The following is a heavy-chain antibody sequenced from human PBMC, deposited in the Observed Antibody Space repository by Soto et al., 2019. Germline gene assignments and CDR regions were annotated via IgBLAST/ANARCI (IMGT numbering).Heavy chain of an antibody. D-gene: IGHD6-13*01. V-gene: IGHV4-31*03. CDR2: IYYTRIT. J-gene: IGHJ4*02. Sequence: SETLSLTCTVSGVSLSSGDYYWNWIRQLPGKGLEWIGYIYYTRITSYNPSLKSRVTMSVDTSKQQFSLKMNSVTAADTAVYFCARAAATGHPVVPDYWGQGAQVTVSS. CDR3: ARAAATGHPVVPDY. CDR1: GVSLSSGDYY.